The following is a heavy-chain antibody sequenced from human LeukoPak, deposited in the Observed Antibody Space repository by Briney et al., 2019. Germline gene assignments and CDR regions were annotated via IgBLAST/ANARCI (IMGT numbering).Heavy chain of an antibody. Sequence: CKASGXTFTSYGISWVRQAPGQGREWMGWISAYNGNTNYAQKLQGRVTMTTDTSTSTAYMELRSLRSDDTAVYYCARVLWFGEFIDYWGQGTLVTVSS. D-gene: IGHD3-10*01. CDR1: GXTFTSYG. CDR2: ISAYNGNT. CDR3: ARVLWFGEFIDY. J-gene: IGHJ4*02. V-gene: IGHV1-18*01.